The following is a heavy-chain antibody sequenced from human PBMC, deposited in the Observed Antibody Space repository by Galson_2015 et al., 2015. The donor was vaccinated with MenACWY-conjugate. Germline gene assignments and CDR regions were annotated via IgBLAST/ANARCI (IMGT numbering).Heavy chain of an antibody. Sequence: SLRLSCAASGFTFSSYWMHWVRQAPGKGLVWVSLINSDGSSTNYADSVKGRFTISRDNAKNTLYLQMNSLRAEDTAVYYCAVYCSSTEGDRASGDYWGQGTLVTVSS. V-gene: IGHV3-74*01. D-gene: IGHD2-2*01. CDR3: AVYCSSTEGDRASGDY. CDR1: GFTFSSYW. CDR2: INSDGSST. J-gene: IGHJ4*02.